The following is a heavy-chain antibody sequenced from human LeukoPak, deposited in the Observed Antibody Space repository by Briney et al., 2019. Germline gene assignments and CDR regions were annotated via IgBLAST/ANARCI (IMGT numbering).Heavy chain of an antibody. J-gene: IGHJ6*02. V-gene: IGHV3-23*01. CDR1: GFTFSSYA. CDR3: AKTYGSGYYYYGMDV. Sequence: PGGSLRLSCAASGFTFSSYAMSWVRQAPGGGLEWVSAISGSGGSTYYADSVKGRFTISRDNSKNTLYLQMNSLRAEDTAVYYCAKTYGSGYYYYGMDVWGQGTTVTVSS. D-gene: IGHD3-3*01. CDR2: ISGSGGST.